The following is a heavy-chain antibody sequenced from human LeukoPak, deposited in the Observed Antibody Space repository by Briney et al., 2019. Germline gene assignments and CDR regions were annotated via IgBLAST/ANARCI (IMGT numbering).Heavy chain of an antibody. CDR2: IYHSGST. CDR3: ARVPVTIAFGWFDR. CDR1: GGSISSGGYS. Sequence: SETLSLTCAVSGGSISSGGYSWSWVRQPPGKGLEWIVYIYHSGSTYYNPSLKSRVTISVDRSKNQFSLKLSSVTAADTAVYYCARVPVTIAFGWFDRWGQGTLVTVSS. D-gene: IGHD3-10*01. J-gene: IGHJ5*02. V-gene: IGHV4-30-2*01.